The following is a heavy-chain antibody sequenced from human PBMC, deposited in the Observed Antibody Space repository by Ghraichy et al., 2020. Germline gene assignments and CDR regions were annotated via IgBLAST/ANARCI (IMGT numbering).Heavy chain of an antibody. CDR3: ATVPRYYYDSSGRFYGMDV. CDR2: FDPEDGET. D-gene: IGHD3-22*01. CDR1: GYTLTELS. Sequence: ASVKVSCKVSGYTLTELSMHWVRQAPGKGLEWMGGFDPEDGETIYAQKFRGRVTMTEDTSTDTAYMELSSLRSEDTAVYYCATVPRYYYDSSGRFYGMDVWGQGTTVTVSS. V-gene: IGHV1-24*01. J-gene: IGHJ6*02.